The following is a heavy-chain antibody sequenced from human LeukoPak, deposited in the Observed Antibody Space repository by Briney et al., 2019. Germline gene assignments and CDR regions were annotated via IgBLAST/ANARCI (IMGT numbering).Heavy chain of an antibody. CDR3: ARGHYHWFDP. CDR2: INHSGST. J-gene: IGHJ5*02. CDR1: GGSFSGYY. D-gene: IGHD3-10*01. V-gene: IGHV4-34*01. Sequence: SETLSLTCAVYGGSFSGYYWSWIRQPPGKGLEWIGEINHSGSTNYNLSLKSRVTISVDTSKNQFSLKLSSVTAADTAVYYCARGHYHWFDPWGQGTLVTVSS.